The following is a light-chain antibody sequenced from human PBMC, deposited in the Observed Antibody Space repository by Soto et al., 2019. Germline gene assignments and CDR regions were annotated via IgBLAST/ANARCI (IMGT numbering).Light chain of an antibody. CDR3: QQCAASPIN. V-gene: IGKV3-20*01. J-gene: IGKJ3*01. CDR1: QSVGTTY. Sequence: EIVLTQSPGTLSLSLGERATLSCRASQSVGTTYVAWYQQKPGQAPRLLIYGATTRATGIPDRFSGSGSGTDFTLTISRLEPEDFAVYYCQQCAASPINFGPGTKVDIK. CDR2: GAT.